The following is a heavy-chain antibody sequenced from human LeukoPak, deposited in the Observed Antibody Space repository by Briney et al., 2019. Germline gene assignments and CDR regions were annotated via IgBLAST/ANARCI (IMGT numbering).Heavy chain of an antibody. V-gene: IGHV3-21*01. CDR2: ISTSSSYI. CDR1: GFTFSGYS. CDR3: ARDSGLWSSEYYFDY. Sequence: GGSLRLSCAASGFTFSGYSMNWVRQAPGKGLEWVSSISTSSSYIYYADSVKGRFTISRDNAKNSLYLQMNSLRAEDTAVYYCARDSGLWSSEYYFDYWGQGTLVTVSS. D-gene: IGHD2-15*01. J-gene: IGHJ4*02.